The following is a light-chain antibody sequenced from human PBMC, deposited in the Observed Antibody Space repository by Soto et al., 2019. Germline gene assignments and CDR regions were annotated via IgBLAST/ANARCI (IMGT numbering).Light chain of an antibody. Sequence: QSVLTQPPSVSGAPGQRVSISCTGSSSNIGAGYNYVSWYQQHPGKAPKLTIYDVSNRSSGVSNRFSGSKSGNTASLTISGLQAEDEADYYCSSYTSSSTLYGFGTGTKVTVL. J-gene: IGLJ1*01. CDR1: SSNIGAGYNY. CDR2: DVS. CDR3: SSYTSSSTLYG. V-gene: IGLV2-14*01.